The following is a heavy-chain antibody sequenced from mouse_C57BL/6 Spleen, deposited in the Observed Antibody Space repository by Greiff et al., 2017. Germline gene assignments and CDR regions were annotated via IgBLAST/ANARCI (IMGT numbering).Heavy chain of an antibody. J-gene: IGHJ4*01. D-gene: IGHD2-4*01. CDR2: IYPGDGDT. Sequence: VQLQESGPELVKPGASVKISCKASGYAFSSSWMNWVKQRPGKGLEWIGRIYPGDGDTNYNGKFKGKATLTADKSSSTAYMQLSSLTSEDSAVYFCARSDYDYDDEAMDYWGQGTSVTVSS. CDR3: ARSDYDYDDEAMDY. V-gene: IGHV1-82*01. CDR1: GYAFSSSW.